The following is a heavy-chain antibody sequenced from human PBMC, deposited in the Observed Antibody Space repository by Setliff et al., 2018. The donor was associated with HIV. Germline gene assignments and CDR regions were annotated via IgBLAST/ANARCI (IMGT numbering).Heavy chain of an antibody. J-gene: IGHJ6*03. CDR1: GFSLSTSGVC. V-gene: IGHV2-5*02. CDR3: AHILQDPPSHFYYYFYMDV. Sequence: PTLVNPTQTLTLTCTFSGFSLSTSGVCVGWIRQPPGKALEWLALIYWDDDKRYSPSLKSRLTITKDTSKNRVVLTMTNMDPVDTATYYCAHILQDPPSHFYYYFYMDVWGKGTTVTV. CDR2: IYWDDDK. D-gene: IGHD3-3*02.